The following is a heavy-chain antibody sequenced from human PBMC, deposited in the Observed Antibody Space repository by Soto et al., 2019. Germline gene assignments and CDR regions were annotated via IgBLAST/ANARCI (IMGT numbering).Heavy chain of an antibody. J-gene: IGHJ4*02. CDR1: GHSFTSYW. V-gene: IGHV5-51*01. D-gene: IGHD2-15*01. Sequence: EVQLVPSGAEAKEPGEYLKIYCKLSGHSFTSYWIGLVRQMTGKGLEGIGIVYPGESDTRYSPSFRGQVTISADKSISTSYLQWSSLRASDTAMYYCALILRTGVSGEHCIDSWGQGTLVTVSS. CDR3: ALILRTGVSGEHCIDS. CDR2: VYPGESDT.